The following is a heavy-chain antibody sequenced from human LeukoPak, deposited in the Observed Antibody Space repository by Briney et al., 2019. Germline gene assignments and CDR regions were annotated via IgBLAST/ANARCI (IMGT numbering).Heavy chain of an antibody. D-gene: IGHD1-26*01. CDR2: ISLSGQT. Sequence: SETLSLTCGVSGGSIRSTNWWSWVRQPPGQGLEWIGEISLSGQTNFNPSLNGRVTMSLDESRNQLSLKLTSVTAADTAIYYCSTESGTFCPFGYWGQGTLVIVPP. CDR1: GGSIRSTNW. J-gene: IGHJ4*02. V-gene: IGHV4/OR15-8*02. CDR3: STESGTFCPFGY.